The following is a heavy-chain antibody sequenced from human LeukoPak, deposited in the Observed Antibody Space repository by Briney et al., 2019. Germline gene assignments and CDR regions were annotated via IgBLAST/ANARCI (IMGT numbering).Heavy chain of an antibody. D-gene: IGHD3-22*01. CDR3: AKDSSGYLVALDY. CDR2: ISWNSGSI. V-gene: IGHV3-9*01. J-gene: IGHJ4*02. CDR1: GGSISSGGYS. Sequence: LSLTCAVSGGSISSGGYSWSWIRQPPGKGLEWVSGISWNSGSIGYADSVKGRFTISRDNAKNSLYLQMNSLRAEDTALYYCAKDSSGYLVALDYWGQGTLVTVSS.